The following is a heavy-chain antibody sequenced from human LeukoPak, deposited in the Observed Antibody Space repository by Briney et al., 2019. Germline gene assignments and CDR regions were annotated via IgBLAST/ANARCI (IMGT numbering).Heavy chain of an antibody. Sequence: KSSQTLSLTCPVSGASISSYSWSWIRQPPGKGLEWNGYIYYSGRTNYNPSLKSRVTISVDTSKNQFSRKLSSVAGADTAVYYCARSVEKEWFDPWGQGTLVTVSS. CDR2: IYYSGRT. J-gene: IGHJ5*02. CDR1: GASISSYS. V-gene: IGHV4-59*01. CDR3: ARSVEKEWFDP.